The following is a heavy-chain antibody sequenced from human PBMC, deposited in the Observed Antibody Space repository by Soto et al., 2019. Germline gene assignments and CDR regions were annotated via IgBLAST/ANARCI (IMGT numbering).Heavy chain of an antibody. Sequence: GASVKVSCKASGGTFSSYTISWVRQAPGQGLEWMGRIIPILGIANYAQKFQGRVTITADESTSTAYMELSSLRSEDTAVYYCARDRGPIVLGYDSWFDPWGQGTLVTVSS. CDR2: IIPILGIA. V-gene: IGHV1-69*04. CDR3: ARDRGPIVLGYDSWFDP. CDR1: GGTFSSYT. J-gene: IGHJ5*02. D-gene: IGHD5-12*01.